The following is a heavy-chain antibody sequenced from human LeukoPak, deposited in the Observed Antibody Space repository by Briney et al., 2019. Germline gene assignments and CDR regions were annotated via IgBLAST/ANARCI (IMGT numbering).Heavy chain of an antibody. CDR1: GGTFSSYA. V-gene: IGHV3-23*01. D-gene: IGHD2-15*01. Sequence: ASVKVSCKASGGTFSSYAMSWVRQAPGQGLEWVSAISGSGGSTYYADSVKGRFTISRDNSKNTLYLQMNSLRAEDTAVYYCAKVEYCSGGSCHYYMDVWGKGTTVTVSS. J-gene: IGHJ6*03. CDR3: AKVEYCSGGSCHYYMDV. CDR2: ISGSGGST.